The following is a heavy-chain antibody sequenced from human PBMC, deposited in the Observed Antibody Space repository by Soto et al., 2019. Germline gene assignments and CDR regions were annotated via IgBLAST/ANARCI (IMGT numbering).Heavy chain of an antibody. CDR2: VNPSGGHT. CDR3: AIGGHVVVVTAALDY. Sequence: QVQLVQSGAEVKKPGASVKVSCKASGDTFTDYYIHWVRQAPGQGLEWMGTVNPSGGHTTYAQHFLGSMPMTRDTATRTLYMELASLTSEYTARYFCAIGGHVVVVTAALDYWGQGTLVTVSS. CDR1: GDTFTDYY. D-gene: IGHD2-21*02. J-gene: IGHJ4*02. V-gene: IGHV1-46*01.